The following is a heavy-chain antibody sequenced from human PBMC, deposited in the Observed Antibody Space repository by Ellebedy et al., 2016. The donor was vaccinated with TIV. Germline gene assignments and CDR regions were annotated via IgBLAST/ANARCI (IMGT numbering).Heavy chain of an antibody. J-gene: IGHJ4*02. V-gene: IGHV3-48*01. Sequence: PGGSLRLSCAASGFTFSSYSMNWVRQAPGKGLEWVSYFSDSDTIYYAYSLRGRFTISRDKAKKSVYLQMNSLTVEDTAIYYCARDAMLWLFDTWGQGTLVTVSS. D-gene: IGHD2-2*01. CDR2: FSDSDTI. CDR1: GFTFSSYS. CDR3: ARDAMLWLFDT.